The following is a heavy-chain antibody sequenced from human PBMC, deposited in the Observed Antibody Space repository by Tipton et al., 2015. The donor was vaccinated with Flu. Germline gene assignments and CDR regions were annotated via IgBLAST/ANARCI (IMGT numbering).Heavy chain of an antibody. CDR1: GGAITGHS. J-gene: IGHJ5*02. V-gene: IGHV4-4*07. CDR3: ARRDYSTYVSDPKNRFDP. Sequence: LRLSCTVSGGAITGHSWNWIRQPAGKSLEWIGRVSTTKRTDYNPSLKSRVTMSVDMSTNQFSLTLISVSAADTALYYCARRDYSTYVSDPKNRFDPWGQGTLVTVSS. D-gene: IGHD4-11*01. CDR2: VSTTKRT.